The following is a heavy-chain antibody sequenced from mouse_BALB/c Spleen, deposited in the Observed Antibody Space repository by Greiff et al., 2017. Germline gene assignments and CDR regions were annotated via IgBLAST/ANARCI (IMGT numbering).Heavy chain of an antibody. V-gene: IGHV14-3*02. Sequence: VQLQQSGAELVKPGASVKLSCTASGFNIKDTYMHWVKQRPEQGLEWIGRIDPANGNTKYDPKFQGKATITADTSSNTAYLQLSSLTSEDTAVYYCARESSITTLVAPIDYAMDYWGQGTSVTVSS. J-gene: IGHJ4*01. CDR1: GFNIKDTY. CDR2: IDPANGNT. D-gene: IGHD1-1*01. CDR3: ARESSITTLVAPIDYAMDY.